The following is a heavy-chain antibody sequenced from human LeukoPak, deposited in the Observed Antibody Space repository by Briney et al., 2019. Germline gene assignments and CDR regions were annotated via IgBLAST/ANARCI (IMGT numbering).Heavy chain of an antibody. V-gene: IGHV4-61*02. CDR3: ARHGLVVPAARQYGGEIDY. CDR1: GGSISSGSYY. J-gene: IGHJ4*02. Sequence: SETLSLTCTVSGGSISSGSYYWSWIRQPAGKGLEWIGRIYTSGSTNYNPSLKSRVTISVDTSKNQFSLKLSSVTAADTAVYYCARHGLVVPAARQYGGEIDYWGQGTLVTVSS. CDR2: IYTSGST. D-gene: IGHD2-2*01.